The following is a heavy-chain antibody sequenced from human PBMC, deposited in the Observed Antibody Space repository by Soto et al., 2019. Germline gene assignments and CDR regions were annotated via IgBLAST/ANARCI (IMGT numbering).Heavy chain of an antibody. CDR1: GFTFSSYG. Sequence: QVQLVESGGGVVQPGRSLRLSCAASGFTFSSYGMHWVRQAPGTGLEWVAVIWYDGSNKYYADSVKGRFTISRDNSNTTLYLQMNSLRAEDTAVYYCARPGIAAANLYYYGMDVWGQGTTVTVSS. D-gene: IGHD6-13*01. CDR2: IWYDGSNK. J-gene: IGHJ6*02. CDR3: ARPGIAAANLYYYGMDV. V-gene: IGHV3-33*01.